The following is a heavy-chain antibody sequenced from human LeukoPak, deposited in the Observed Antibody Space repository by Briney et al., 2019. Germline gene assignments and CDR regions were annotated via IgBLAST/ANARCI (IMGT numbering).Heavy chain of an antibody. CDR3: AREWDYYGSWGFDP. V-gene: IGHV1-8*01. J-gene: IGHJ5*02. CDR1: GYTFTSYD. D-gene: IGHD3-10*01. CDR2: MNPNSGNT. Sequence: ASVKVSCKASGYTFTSYDINWVQQATGQGLEWMGWMNPNSGNTGYAQKFQGRVTMTRNTSISTAYMELSSLRSEDTAVYYCAREWDYYGSWGFDPWGQGTLVTVSS.